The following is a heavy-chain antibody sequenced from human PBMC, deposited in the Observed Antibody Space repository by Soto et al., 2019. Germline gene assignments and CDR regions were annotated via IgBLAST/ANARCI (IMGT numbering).Heavy chain of an antibody. CDR1: GYSISSSNW. CDR3: ARREIQGPIDY. D-gene: IGHD1-26*01. V-gene: IGHV4-28*01. CDR2: IYYSGTT. Sequence: QVQLQESGPGLVKPSDTLSLTCAVSGYSISSSNWWGWIRQPPGKGLEGIGYIYYSGTTYYNPSLKIRVTMSGDTSKNQFSLKLTSVTAVDTAVYYCARREIQGPIDYWGQGTLVTVSS. J-gene: IGHJ4*02.